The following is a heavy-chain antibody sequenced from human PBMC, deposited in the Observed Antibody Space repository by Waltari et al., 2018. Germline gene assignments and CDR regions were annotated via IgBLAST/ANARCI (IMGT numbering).Heavy chain of an antibody. CDR2: IRRSSSYI. Sequence: EVQLVESGGGLVKPGGSLRLSCAASGFTFSSYSMNWVRQGRGKGVAVVSSIRRSSSYINNASSGKGRFTIAGDKAKNSLYLQMNSLRAEDTAVYYCASMYSSSSDYFDYWGQGTLVTVSS. V-gene: IGHV3-21*01. CDR1: GFTFSSYS. J-gene: IGHJ4*02. D-gene: IGHD6-6*01. CDR3: ASMYSSSSDYFDY.